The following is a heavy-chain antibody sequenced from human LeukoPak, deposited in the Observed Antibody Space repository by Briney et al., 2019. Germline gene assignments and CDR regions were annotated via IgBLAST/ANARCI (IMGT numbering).Heavy chain of an antibody. D-gene: IGHD6-13*01. CDR1: GYSIRSDYY. Sequence: SETLSLTCAVSGYSIRSDYYWGWIRQPPGKGLEWIGSIYQSGSTHYNPSLKSRVTISIDTSKNQFSLKLSSMTAADTAVYYCARNSSWYFDYWGQGTLDTVSS. CDR2: IYQSGST. J-gene: IGHJ4*02. V-gene: IGHV4-38-2*01. CDR3: ARNSSWYFDY.